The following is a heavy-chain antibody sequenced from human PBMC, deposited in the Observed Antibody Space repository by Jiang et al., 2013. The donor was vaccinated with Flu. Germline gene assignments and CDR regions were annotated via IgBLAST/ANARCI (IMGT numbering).Heavy chain of an antibody. Sequence: VQLVESGGGVVQPGGSLRLSSETSGFTFTHYGMHWVRQAPGKGLEWVAHLQHDGSKEFYVDSVKGRFTISRDVSKHTLYLQMNSLKTEDTAVYYCTKDSPDKWEMLHWGQGALVIVSS. CDR1: GFTFTHYG. CDR2: LQHDGSKE. V-gene: IGHV3-30*02. CDR3: TKDSPDKWEMLH. J-gene: IGHJ4*02. D-gene: IGHD3-16*01.